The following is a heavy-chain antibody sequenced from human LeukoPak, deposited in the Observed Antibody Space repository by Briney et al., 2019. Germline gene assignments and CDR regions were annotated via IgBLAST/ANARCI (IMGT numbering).Heavy chain of an antibody. J-gene: IGHJ3*02. CDR2: ISSRSSTI. CDR3: ARDHHRRLYDSQARDTFDI. V-gene: IGHV3-48*01. CDR1: GFTFSSYS. D-gene: IGHD3-22*01. Sequence: GGSLRLSCAASGFTFSSYSMNWVRQAPGKGLEWISYISSRSSTIYYADSVRGRSTISRDNAKNSLYLQMNSLRAEDTAVYYCARDHHRRLYDSQARDTFDIWGQGTMVTVSS.